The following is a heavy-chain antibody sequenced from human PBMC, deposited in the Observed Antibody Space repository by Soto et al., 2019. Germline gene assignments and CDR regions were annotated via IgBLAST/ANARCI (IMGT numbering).Heavy chain of an antibody. Sequence: SETLSLTCAVYGGSFSGYYWSWIRQPPGKGLEWIGEINHSGSTNYNPSLKSRVTISVDTSKNQFSLKLSSVTAADTAVFYCARVIPVYGDWDAFDIWGQGTMVTVSS. D-gene: IGHD4-17*01. J-gene: IGHJ3*02. CDR1: GGSFSGYY. CDR3: ARVIPVYGDWDAFDI. V-gene: IGHV4-34*01. CDR2: INHSGST.